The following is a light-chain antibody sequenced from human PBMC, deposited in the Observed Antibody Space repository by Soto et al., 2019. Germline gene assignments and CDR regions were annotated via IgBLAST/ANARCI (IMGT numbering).Light chain of an antibody. CDR1: SSNIGAGSD. V-gene: IGLV1-40*01. CDR2: GNS. Sequence: QSVLPQPPSVSGAPGQRVTISCTGSSSNIGAGSDVHWYQQLPGTAPKLLIYGNSNRPSGVPDRFSGSKYGTSASLALTGLPAEYEADDYCQSYDSSLSGVVFGGGTKLTVL. J-gene: IGLJ3*02. CDR3: QSYDSSLSGVV.